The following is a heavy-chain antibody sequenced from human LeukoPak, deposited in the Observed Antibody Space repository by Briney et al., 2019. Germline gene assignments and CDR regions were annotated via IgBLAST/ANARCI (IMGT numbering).Heavy chain of an antibody. V-gene: IGHV3-43D*03. CDR3: AKDGCSSTSCPTRNYYYYMDV. CDR1: GSTFDDYA. Sequence: GGSLRLSCAASGSTFDDYAMHWVRQAPGKGLEWVSLISWDGGSTYYADSVKGRFTISRDNSKNSLYLQMNSLRAEDTALYYCAKDGCSSTSCPTRNYYYYMDVWGKGTTVTVSS. CDR2: ISWDGGST. D-gene: IGHD2-2*01. J-gene: IGHJ6*03.